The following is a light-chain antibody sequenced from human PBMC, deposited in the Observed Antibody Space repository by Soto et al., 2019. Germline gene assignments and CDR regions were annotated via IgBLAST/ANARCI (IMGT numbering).Light chain of an antibody. Sequence: SVLTQPPSVSAAPGQKVTISCSGSSSNIGNNYVSWYQHLPGTAPKVLIYDNNKRPSGIPDRFSGSKPGTSATLGITGLQTGDEGDYYCGTWDTSLSAVVFGGGTKVTVL. J-gene: IGLJ2*01. CDR2: DNN. CDR3: GTWDTSLSAVV. V-gene: IGLV1-51*01. CDR1: SSNIGNNY.